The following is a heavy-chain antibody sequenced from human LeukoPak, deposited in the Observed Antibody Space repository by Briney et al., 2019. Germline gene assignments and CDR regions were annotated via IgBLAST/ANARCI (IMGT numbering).Heavy chain of an antibody. CDR1: GGSISSGDYY. Sequence: PSETLSLTCTVSGGSISSGDYYWSWIRQPPGKGLEWIGYIYYSGSTYYNPSLKSRVTISVDTSKNQFSLKLSSVTAADTAVYYCARESVPATAIESMGLDPWGQGTLVTVSS. V-gene: IGHV4-30-4*01. CDR3: ARESVPATAIESMGLDP. D-gene: IGHD2-2*01. CDR2: IYYSGST. J-gene: IGHJ5*02.